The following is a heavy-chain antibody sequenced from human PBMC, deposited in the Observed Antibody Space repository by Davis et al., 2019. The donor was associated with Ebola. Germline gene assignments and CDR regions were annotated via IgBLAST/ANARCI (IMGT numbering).Heavy chain of an antibody. D-gene: IGHD3-3*01. V-gene: IGHV3-23*01. J-gene: IGHJ6*04. CDR1: VITFSSYA. Sequence: PGGSLRLSCADSVITFSSYAMTWVRQAPGKGLEWVSAISGSGGTTYYADSVKGRFTISRDNSKNTLYLQMNSLRAEDTAVYYCARDNWSNDFWSGYQYYYGMDVWGKGTTVTVSS. CDR3: ARDNWSNDFWSGYQYYYGMDV. CDR2: ISGSGGTT.